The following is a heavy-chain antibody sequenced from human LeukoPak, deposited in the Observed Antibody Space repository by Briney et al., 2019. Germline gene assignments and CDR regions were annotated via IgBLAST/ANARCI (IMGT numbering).Heavy chain of an antibody. Sequence: GESLKISCKGSGYSFTSYWIGWVRQMPGKGLEWMGIIYPGDSDTRYSPSFQGQVTISADKSISTAYLQWSSLKASDTAMYYCARHVSTREYINWFDPWGQGTLVTVFS. CDR1: GYSFTSYW. CDR2: IYPGDSDT. CDR3: ARHVSTREYINWFDP. J-gene: IGHJ5*02. V-gene: IGHV5-51*01. D-gene: IGHD6-6*01.